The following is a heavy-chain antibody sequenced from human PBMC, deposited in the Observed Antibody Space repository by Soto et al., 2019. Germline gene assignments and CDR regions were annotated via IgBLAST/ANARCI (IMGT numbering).Heavy chain of an antibody. J-gene: IGHJ5*01. Sequence: QVPLQQSGPGLVKPSQTLSLTCAISGDSVSTNSATWDWIRQSPSRGLEWLGRTYYRSKWFNDYAVSVKGRLIINPDTSNIQFPLQLISVPPADTAVYYCARLIGNSWLDSWGQGTLVTVSS. CDR3: ARLIGNSWLDS. D-gene: IGHD2-8*01. V-gene: IGHV6-1*01. CDR1: GDSVSTNSAT. CDR2: TYYRSKWFN.